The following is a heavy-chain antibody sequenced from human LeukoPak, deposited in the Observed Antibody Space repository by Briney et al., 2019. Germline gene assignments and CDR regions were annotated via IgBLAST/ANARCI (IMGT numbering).Heavy chain of an antibody. CDR2: ISPYNGDT. J-gene: IGHJ3*02. V-gene: IGHV1-18*04. CDR3: ARVMVGSGWSRAFDI. CDR1: GYTFNTYG. Sequence: ASVKVSCKASGYTFNTYGITWVRQAPGQGLEWMGWISPYNGDTHYAQKFQDRVTMTTDTSTSTAYMDLRSLGFDDTAVYYCARVMVGSGWSRAFDIWGQGTMVTVSS. D-gene: IGHD6-19*01.